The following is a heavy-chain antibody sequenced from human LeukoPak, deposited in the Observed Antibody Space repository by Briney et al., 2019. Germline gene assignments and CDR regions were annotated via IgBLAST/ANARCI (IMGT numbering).Heavy chain of an antibody. J-gene: IGHJ3*02. CDR2: ISSSSNYI. V-gene: IGHV3-21*01. CDR1: GFTFSSYP. Sequence: GGSLRLSCAASGFTFSSYPMHWVRQAPGKGLEWVSSISSSSNYIYYADSVKGRFTISRDNAKNSLYLQMNSLRAEDTAVYYCANIAVAGRDAFDIWGQGTMVTVSS. CDR3: ANIAVAGRDAFDI. D-gene: IGHD6-19*01.